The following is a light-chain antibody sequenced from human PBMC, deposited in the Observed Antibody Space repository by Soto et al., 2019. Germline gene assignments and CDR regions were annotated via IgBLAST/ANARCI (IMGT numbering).Light chain of an antibody. V-gene: IGLV2-14*03. Sequence: QSAPTQPASVSGSPGQSITISCTGTSGDVGAYDYVSWFQQHPGKVPKLIIYDINNRASGISNRFSGSKSGNTASLTISELQAEDEADYYCSAYTTSSTVVFGGGTKLTVL. J-gene: IGLJ3*02. CDR1: SGDVGAYDY. CDR2: DIN. CDR3: SAYTTSSTVV.